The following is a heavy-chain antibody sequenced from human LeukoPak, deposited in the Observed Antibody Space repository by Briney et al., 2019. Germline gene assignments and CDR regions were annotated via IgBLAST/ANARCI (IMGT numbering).Heavy chain of an antibody. CDR2: IYDSGST. V-gene: IGHV4-59*01. J-gene: IGHJ4*02. CDR3: ARGGVSSSWTPGY. CDR1: GGSISSSY. Sequence: SETLSLTCTVSGGSISSSYWSWIRQPPGKGLEWIGYIYDSGSTNYNPSLKSRVTISADTSKNQFSLKLSSVTAADTAVYYCARGGVSSSWTPGYWGQGTLVTVSS. D-gene: IGHD6-13*01.